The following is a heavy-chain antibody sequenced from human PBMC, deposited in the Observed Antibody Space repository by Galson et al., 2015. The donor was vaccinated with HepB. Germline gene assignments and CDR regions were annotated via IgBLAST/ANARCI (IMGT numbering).Heavy chain of an antibody. D-gene: IGHD3-22*01. J-gene: IGHJ5*02. Sequence: SVKVSCKASGGTFSSYAISWVRQAPGQGLEWMGGINPIFGTANYAQKFQGRVTITADESTSTAYMELSSLRSEDTAVYYCARDDKAVSLARSPENWFDPWGQGTLVTVSS. CDR3: ARDDKAVSLARSPENWFDP. V-gene: IGHV1-69*13. CDR2: INPIFGTA. CDR1: GGTFSSYA.